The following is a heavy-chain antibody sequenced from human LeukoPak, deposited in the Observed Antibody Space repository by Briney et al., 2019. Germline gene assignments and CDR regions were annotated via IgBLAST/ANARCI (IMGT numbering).Heavy chain of an antibody. Sequence: PSETLSLTCTVSGDSISSSNSYWGWIRQPPGKGLEWIGSIYYSGTTYYNPSLKSRVTISVDTSKSQFSLILSSVTAADTAVYYCARLGSAAGGSRYFDYWGQGTLVTVSS. CDR2: IYYSGTT. D-gene: IGHD6-13*01. V-gene: IGHV4-39*01. J-gene: IGHJ4*02. CDR3: ARLGSAAGGSRYFDY. CDR1: GDSISSSNSY.